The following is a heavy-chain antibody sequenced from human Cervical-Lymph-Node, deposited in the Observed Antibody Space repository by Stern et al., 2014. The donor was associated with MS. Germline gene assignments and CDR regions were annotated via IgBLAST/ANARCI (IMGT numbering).Heavy chain of an antibody. CDR2: FRNNSTHT. D-gene: IGHD4-17*01. V-gene: IGHV3-21*01. J-gene: IGHJ4*02. Sequence: EVQLLESGGGLVKPGESLRLSCDASGFTFSHYSINWVRQAPGKGLEWISSFRNNSTHTYYADSVEGRFTISRDSAKDSVSLHMVSLRAEDTAVYYCARARVGDYARSPHLDSWGQGTLVTVSS. CDR3: ARARVGDYARSPHLDS. CDR1: GFTFSHYS.